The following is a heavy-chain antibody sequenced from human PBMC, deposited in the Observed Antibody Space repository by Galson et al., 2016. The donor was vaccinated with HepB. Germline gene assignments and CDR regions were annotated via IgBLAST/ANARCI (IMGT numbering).Heavy chain of an antibody. CDR3: ARGGGVSSGWRC. CDR1: GGSMTNYY. CDR2: IFYSGNT. Sequence: SETLSLTCSVSGGSMTNYYWNWIRQPPGKGLEWIGYIFYSGNTNYSPSLKSRITISVDTSKNQVTLNVNYVTTADTAVYYCARGGGVSSGWRCWGQGTLVTVSS. V-gene: IGHV4-59*01. D-gene: IGHD6-19*01. J-gene: IGHJ4*02.